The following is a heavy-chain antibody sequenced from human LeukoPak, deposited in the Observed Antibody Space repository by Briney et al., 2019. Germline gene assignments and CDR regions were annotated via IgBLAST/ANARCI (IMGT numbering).Heavy chain of an antibody. CDR3: ARAPEFSSGWLLDC. CDR2: INHSGST. Sequence: SETLSLTCAVYGGSFSGHYWSWVRQPPGKGLEWIGEINHSGSTNYNPSLKSRVTISVDTSKNQFSLKLSSVTAADTAVYYCARAPEFSSGWLLDCWGQGSLVTVSS. D-gene: IGHD6-19*01. J-gene: IGHJ4*02. V-gene: IGHV4-34*01. CDR1: GGSFSGHY.